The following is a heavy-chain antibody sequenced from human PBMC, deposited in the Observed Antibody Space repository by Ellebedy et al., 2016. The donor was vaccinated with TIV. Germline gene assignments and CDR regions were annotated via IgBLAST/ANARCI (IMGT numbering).Heavy chain of an antibody. J-gene: IGHJ6*02. CDR2: IYYSGST. CDR1: GGSISSYY. CDR3: AGGYCGGDCFAIYYYGMDV. D-gene: IGHD2-21*02. V-gene: IGHV4-59*01. Sequence: SETLSLXCTVSGGSISSYYWSWIRQPPGKGLEWIGYIYYSGSTNYNPSLKSRVTISVDTSKNQFSLKLSSVTAADTAVYYCAGGYCGGDCFAIYYYGMDVWGQGTTVTVSS.